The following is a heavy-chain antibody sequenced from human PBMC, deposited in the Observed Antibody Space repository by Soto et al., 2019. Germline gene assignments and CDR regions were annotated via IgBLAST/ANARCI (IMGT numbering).Heavy chain of an antibody. CDR1: GFTFSSYW. Sequence: PGGSLRLSCAASGFTFSSYWMHWVRQAPGKGLVWVSRINSDGSSTSYADSVKGRFTISRDNAKNTLYLQMNSLRAEDTAVYYCERVYCTGGSCYPFDYWGKGTLVTVS. J-gene: IGHJ4*02. CDR2: INSDGSST. V-gene: IGHV3-74*01. D-gene: IGHD2-15*01. CDR3: ERVYCTGGSCYPFDY.